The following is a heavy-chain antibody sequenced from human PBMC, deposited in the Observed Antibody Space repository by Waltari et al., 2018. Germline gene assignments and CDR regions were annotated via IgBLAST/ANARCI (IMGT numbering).Heavy chain of an antibody. J-gene: IGHJ4*02. CDR2: ISGSGGST. D-gene: IGHD3-22*01. CDR1: GFTFSSYA. Sequence: EVQLLESGGGLVQPGGSLRLSCAASGFTFSSYAMSWVRQAPGKGLEWVSAISGSGGSTYYADSVKGRFTISRDNSKNTLYLQMNSLRAEDTAVYYCAKEGSITMIVVVITTYYFDYWGQGTLVTVSS. V-gene: IGHV3-23*01. CDR3: AKEGSITMIVVVITTYYFDY.